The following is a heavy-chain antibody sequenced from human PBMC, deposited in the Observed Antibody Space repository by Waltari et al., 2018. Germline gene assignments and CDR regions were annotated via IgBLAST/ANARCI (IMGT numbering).Heavy chain of an antibody. CDR1: GFTFSSYA. D-gene: IGHD3-22*01. CDR2: ISGSGGST. J-gene: IGHJ6*02. V-gene: IGHV3-23*01. Sequence: EVQLLESGGGLVQPGGSLRLSCAASGFTFSSYAMSWVRQAPGKGLGWVSAISGSGGSTYYADPVKGRFTISRDNSKNTLYLQMNSLRAEDTAVYYCAKVSYDSSGYYLNYYYYGMDVWGQGTTVTVSS. CDR3: AKVSYDSSGYYLNYYYYGMDV.